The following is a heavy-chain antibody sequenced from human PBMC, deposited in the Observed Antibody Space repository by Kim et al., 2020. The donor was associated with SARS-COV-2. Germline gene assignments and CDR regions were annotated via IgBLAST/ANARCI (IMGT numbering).Heavy chain of an antibody. V-gene: IGHV5-51*01. D-gene: IGHD3-16*01. CDR3: ARSAGPYDYYFDY. J-gene: IGHJ4*02. Sequence: PSFQGQVTFSADKSTTTAYLQWSSLKASDTAMYYCARSAGPYDYYFDYWGQGTLVTVSS.